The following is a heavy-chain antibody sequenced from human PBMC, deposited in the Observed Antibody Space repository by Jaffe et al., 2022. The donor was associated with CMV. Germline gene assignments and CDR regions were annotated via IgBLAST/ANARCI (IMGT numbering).Heavy chain of an antibody. J-gene: IGHJ3*02. CDR2: ISGSGGST. Sequence: EVQLVESGGGLVQPGGSLRLSCAASGFTFSSYAMSWVRQAPGKGLEWVSAISGSGGSTYYADSVKGRFTISRDNSKNTLYLQMNSLRAEDTAVYYCAKEDRSYSGSYYSGPFDAFDIWGQGTMVTVSS. CDR1: GFTFSSYA. V-gene: IGHV3-23*04. CDR3: AKEDRSYSGSYYSGPFDAFDI. D-gene: IGHD1-26*01.